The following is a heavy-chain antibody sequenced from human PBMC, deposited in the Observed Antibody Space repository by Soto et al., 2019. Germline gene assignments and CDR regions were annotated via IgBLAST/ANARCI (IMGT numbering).Heavy chain of an antibody. J-gene: IGHJ6*02. CDR1: GYRFTGYR. CDR2: LNPKNGET. CDR3: VRDMVETIAGYYYYAVDV. V-gene: IGHV1-2*02. Sequence: XSVKVSCKPSGYRFTGYRVHWVRQAPGQGLEWMGWLNPKNGETSYVRKFRDRVTMTSDTSINTAYMDLSRLTSDDTAIYYCVRDMVETIAGYYYYAVDVWGQGTTVTVSS. D-gene: IGHD2-21*02.